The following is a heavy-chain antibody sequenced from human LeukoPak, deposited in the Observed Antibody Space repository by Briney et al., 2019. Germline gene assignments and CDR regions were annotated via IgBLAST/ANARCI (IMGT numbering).Heavy chain of an antibody. J-gene: IGHJ4*02. CDR2: ISYDGSNK. D-gene: IGHD3-22*01. CDR3: ARDEGRDYYDSSGYPLGYFDY. CDR1: GFTFSSYA. Sequence: GGSLRLSCAASGFTFSSYAMHWVRQAPGKGLEWVAVISYDGSNKYYADSVKGQFTISRDNSKNTLYLQMNSLRAEDTAVYYCARDEGRDYYDSSGYPLGYFDYWGQGTLVTVSS. V-gene: IGHV3-30-3*01.